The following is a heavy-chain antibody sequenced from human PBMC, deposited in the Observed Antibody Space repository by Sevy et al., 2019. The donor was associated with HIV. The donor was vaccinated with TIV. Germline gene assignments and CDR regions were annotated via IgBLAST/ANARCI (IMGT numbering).Heavy chain of an antibody. D-gene: IGHD3-16*01. CDR2: ISDDGTKK. CDR1: GFAFSNFG. CDR3: AKDLFPGGGGTDYYYYYMDV. V-gene: IGHV3-30*18. Sequence: GGSLRLSCAAAGFAFSNFGMHWVRQIPGKGLEWVAVISDDGTKKYYAASVKGRATISRDNSKGTLFLQMNSLRAGDTAVYYCAKDLFPGGGGTDYYYYYMDVWGKGTTVTVSS. J-gene: IGHJ6*03.